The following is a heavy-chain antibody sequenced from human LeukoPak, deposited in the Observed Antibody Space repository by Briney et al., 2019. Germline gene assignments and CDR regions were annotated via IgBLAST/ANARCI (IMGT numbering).Heavy chain of an antibody. Sequence: ASVKVSCKASGYTLTSYGISWVRQAPGQGLEWMGWNSAYNGNTNYAQKLQGRVTMTTDTSTSTAYMELRSLRSDDTAVYYCARIAPMVRGVPNWFDPWGQGTLVTVSS. CDR3: ARIAPMVRGVPNWFDP. CDR2: NSAYNGNT. J-gene: IGHJ5*02. D-gene: IGHD3-10*01. CDR1: GYTLTSYG. V-gene: IGHV1-18*01.